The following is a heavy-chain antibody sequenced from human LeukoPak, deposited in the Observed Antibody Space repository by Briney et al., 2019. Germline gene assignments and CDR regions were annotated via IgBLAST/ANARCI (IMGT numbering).Heavy chain of an antibody. J-gene: IGHJ6*04. CDR2: ISSSGRTI. V-gene: IGHV3-48*04. Sequence: PGGSLRLSCAASGFTFRSYSMNWVRQAPGKGLEWVSYISSSGRTIYYADSVKGRFTISRDNAKNSLYLQMNSLRAEDTAVYYCAELGITMIGGVWGKGTTVTISS. CDR3: AELGITMIGGV. D-gene: IGHD3-10*02. CDR1: GFTFRSYS.